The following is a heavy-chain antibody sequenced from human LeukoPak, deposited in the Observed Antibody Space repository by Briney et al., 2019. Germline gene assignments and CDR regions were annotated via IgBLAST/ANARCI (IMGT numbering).Heavy chain of an antibody. V-gene: IGHV3-30*18. D-gene: IGHD1-26*01. CDR3: AKSRSGSSLFDY. J-gene: IGHJ4*02. CDR2: ISYDGSNK. CDR1: GFTFSSYG. Sequence: GSLRLSCAASGFTFSSYGMHWVRQAPGKGLEWVAVISYDGSNKYYADSVKGRFTISRDSSKNTLYLQMNSLRAEDTAVYYCAKSRSGSSLFDYWGQGTLVTVSS.